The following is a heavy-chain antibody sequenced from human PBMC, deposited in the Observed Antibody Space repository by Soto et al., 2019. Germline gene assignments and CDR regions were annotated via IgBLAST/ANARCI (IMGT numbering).Heavy chain of an antibody. V-gene: IGHV3-7*01. CDR1: GFIFSSYW. D-gene: IGHD1-1*01. J-gene: IGHJ4*02. CDR3: ARAGRXGXNGLFDY. CDR2: IKQDGSEK. Sequence: EVQLVESGGGLVQPGGSLRLSCAASGFIFSSYWMSWVRQAPGKGLEWVANIKQDGSEKYYVDSVKGRFTISRDNANNSLYLQMNSLRVEDTAVYYCARAGRXGXNGLFDYWGQGALVTVSS.